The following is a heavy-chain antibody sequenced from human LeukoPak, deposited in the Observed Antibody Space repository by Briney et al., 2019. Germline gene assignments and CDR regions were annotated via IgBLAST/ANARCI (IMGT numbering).Heavy chain of an antibody. D-gene: IGHD6-13*01. CDR1: GGLFSGYY. Sequence: SETLSLTCAVYGGLFSGYYWSWIRQPPGKGLEWIGEINHSGSTNYNPSLKSRVTISVDTSKNQFSLKLSSVTAADTAVYYCAGEKRTGYSSSWYAPVASRTDAFDIWGQGTMVTVSS. J-gene: IGHJ3*02. V-gene: IGHV4-34*01. CDR3: AGEKRTGYSSSWYAPVASRTDAFDI. CDR2: INHSGST.